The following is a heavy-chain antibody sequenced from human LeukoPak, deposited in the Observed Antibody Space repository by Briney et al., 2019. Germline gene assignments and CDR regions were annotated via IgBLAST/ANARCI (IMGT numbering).Heavy chain of an antibody. D-gene: IGHD2-15*01. Sequence: RTGGSLRLSCVASGFTFSSYAMSWVRQAPGKGLEWVSVISDSGGSTFYADSVKGRFTISRDNAKNSLYLQMNSLRAEDTALYYCARSVAASRDYWGQGTLVTVSS. CDR2: ISDSGGST. J-gene: IGHJ4*02. V-gene: IGHV3-23*01. CDR3: ARSVAASRDY. CDR1: GFTFSSYA.